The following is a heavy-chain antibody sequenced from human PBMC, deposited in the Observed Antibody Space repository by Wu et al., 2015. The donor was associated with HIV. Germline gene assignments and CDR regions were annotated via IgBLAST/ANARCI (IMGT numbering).Heavy chain of an antibody. CDR2: MNPKSGNT. J-gene: IGHJ5*02. CDR3: ARVITWRNFGSFYDH. V-gene: IGHV1-8*01. CDR1: GYTFGNYD. Sequence: QVQLVQSGAEVKKPGASVKVSCKASGYTFGNYDINWVRQATGQGLEWMGWMNPKSGNTGFAQKFQDRVAMTRNTSINTAYLDLGYLKSEDTAVYYCARVITWRNFGSFYDHWGQGALVTVSS. D-gene: IGHD1-26*01.